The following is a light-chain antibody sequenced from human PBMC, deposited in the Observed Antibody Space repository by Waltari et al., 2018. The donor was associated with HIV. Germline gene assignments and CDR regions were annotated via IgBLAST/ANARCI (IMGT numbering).Light chain of an antibody. Sequence: SYELTQPPSVSVSPGQTARITCSGDALPKHFAYWYQQKAGQAPLMVISKDDKRPSGIPDRFSGSMSGTTVTLIISGVQPEDEADYYCESADDSGDHWVFGGGTKLSVL. CDR3: ESADDSGDHWV. CDR1: ALPKHF. V-gene: IGLV3-25*03. J-gene: IGLJ3*02. CDR2: KDD.